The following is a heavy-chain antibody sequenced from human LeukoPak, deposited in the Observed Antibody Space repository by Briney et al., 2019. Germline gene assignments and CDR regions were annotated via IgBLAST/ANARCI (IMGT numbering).Heavy chain of an antibody. J-gene: IGHJ4*02. CDR3: ARGPPVYGGSCYGY. Sequence: GASVKVSCKASGYTFTSYGISWVRQAPGQGPEWMGWISAYNGNTNYAQKLQGRVTMTTDTSTSTAYMELRSLRSDDTAVYYCARGPPVYGGSCYGYWGQGTLVTVSS. D-gene: IGHD2-15*01. CDR2: ISAYNGNT. CDR1: GYTFTSYG. V-gene: IGHV1-18*01.